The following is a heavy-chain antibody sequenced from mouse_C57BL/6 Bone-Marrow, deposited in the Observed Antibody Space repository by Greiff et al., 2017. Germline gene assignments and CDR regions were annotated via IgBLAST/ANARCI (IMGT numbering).Heavy chain of an antibody. CDR2: IDPSDSYT. CDR1: GYTFTSYW. V-gene: IGHV1-59*01. CDR3: AEGFAY. J-gene: IGHJ3*01. Sequence: VQLQQPGAELVRPGTSVKLSCKASGYTFTSYWMHWVKQRPGQGLEWIGVIDPSDSYTNYNQKVKGKATLTVDTSSSTAYMKLSSLTSEGFAVFYCAEGFAYWGQGTLVTVSA.